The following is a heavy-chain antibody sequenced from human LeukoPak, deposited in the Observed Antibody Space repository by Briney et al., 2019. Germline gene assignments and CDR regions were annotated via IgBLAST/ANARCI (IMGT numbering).Heavy chain of an antibody. J-gene: IGHJ6*02. CDR3: ARDTGEYQLLYYGMDV. V-gene: IGHV1-69*13. Sequence: GASVKVSCKASGGTFSSYAISWVRQAPGQGLEWMRGIIPIFGTANYAQKFQGRVTITADESTSTAYMELSSLRSEDTAVYYCARDTGEYQLLYYGMDVWGQGTTVTVSS. CDR1: GGTFSSYA. CDR2: IIPIFGTA. D-gene: IGHD2-2*01.